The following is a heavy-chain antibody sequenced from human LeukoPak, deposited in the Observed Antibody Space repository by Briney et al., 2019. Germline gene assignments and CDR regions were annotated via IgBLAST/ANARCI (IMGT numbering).Heavy chain of an antibody. CDR2: ISAYNGNT. CDR3: ARDYRTGFDY. CDR1: GYTFSIYG. V-gene: IGHV1-18*01. Sequence: ASVKVSCKASGYTFSIYGFSWVRQAPGQGLEWMGWISAYNGNTNYAQKFRGRVTMTTDTSTSTAHMELRSLRSDDTAVYYCARDYRTGFDYWGQGTLVTVSS. D-gene: IGHD7-27*01. J-gene: IGHJ4*02.